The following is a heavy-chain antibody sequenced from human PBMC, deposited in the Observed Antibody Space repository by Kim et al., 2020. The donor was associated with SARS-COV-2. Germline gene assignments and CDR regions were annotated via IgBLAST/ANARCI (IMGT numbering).Heavy chain of an antibody. D-gene: IGHD2-15*01. J-gene: IGHJ4*02. V-gene: IGHV4-39*01. CDR2: IYYSGST. CDR1: GGSISSSSYY. CDR3: ASLTYSPYYFDY. Sequence: SETLSLTCTVSGGSISSSSYYWGWIRQPPGKGLEWIGSIYYSGSTYYNPSLKSRVTISVDTSKNQFSLKLSSVTAADTAVYYCASLTYSPYYFDYWGQGTLVTVSS.